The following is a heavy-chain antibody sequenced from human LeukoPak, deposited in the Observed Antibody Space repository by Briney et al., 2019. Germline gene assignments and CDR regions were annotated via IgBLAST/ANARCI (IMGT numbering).Heavy chain of an antibody. J-gene: IGHJ4*02. V-gene: IGHV3-66*01. D-gene: IGHD3-22*01. CDR2: IYSGGST. Sequence: PGGSLRLSCAASGFTVSSNYMNWVRQAPGKGLEWVSVIYSGGSTYYADSVKGRFTISRDNSKNTLYVQMNSLRVEDTAVYYCAKSKTYYYDSSGYPLYYFDYWGQGTLVTVSS. CDR3: AKSKTYYYDSSGYPLYYFDY. CDR1: GFTVSSNY.